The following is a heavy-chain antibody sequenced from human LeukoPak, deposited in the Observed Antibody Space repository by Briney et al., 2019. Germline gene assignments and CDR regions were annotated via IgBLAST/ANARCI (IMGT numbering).Heavy chain of an antibody. CDR1: GFTFSSYA. V-gene: IGHV3-30-3*01. D-gene: IGHD5-12*01. J-gene: IGHJ4*02. Sequence: PGGSLRLSCAASGFTFSSYAMHWVRQAPGKGLEWVAVISYDGSNKYYADSVKGRFTISRDNSKNSLYLQMNSLRAEDAAVYYCARDGGDSGYAWEFDYWGQGTLVTVSS. CDR3: ARDGGDSGYAWEFDY. CDR2: ISYDGSNK.